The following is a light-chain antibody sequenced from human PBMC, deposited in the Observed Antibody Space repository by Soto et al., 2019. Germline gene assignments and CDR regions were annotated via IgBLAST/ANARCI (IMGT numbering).Light chain of an antibody. Sequence: QSVLTQPASVSGSPGQSITISCTGSSSDIGAYDYVSWYQQRPVKAPKLMIFDVTNRPSGVSDRFSGSKSGNTASLTISGLQTEDGADYYCSSYTSSSTPYVFGTGTKVTVL. CDR1: SSDIGAYDY. CDR3: SSYTSSSTPYV. CDR2: DVT. V-gene: IGLV2-14*01. J-gene: IGLJ1*01.